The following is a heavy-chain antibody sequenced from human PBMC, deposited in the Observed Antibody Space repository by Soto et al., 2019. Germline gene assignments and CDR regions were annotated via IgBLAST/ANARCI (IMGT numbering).Heavy chain of an antibody. V-gene: IGHV3-30*18. J-gene: IGHJ6*03. D-gene: IGHD6-13*01. Sequence: QVQLVESGGGVVQPGRSLRLSCAASGFTFSSHGMHWVRQAPGKGLEWVTVISYDGSNRYYIDSVKGRFTISRDNSKNTLYLQMDSLRAEDTAVYFCAKDCPARSIAAAGTNYYYYYMDVWGKGTTVIVSS. CDR1: GFTFSSHG. CDR2: ISYDGSNR. CDR3: AKDCPARSIAAAGTNYYYYYMDV.